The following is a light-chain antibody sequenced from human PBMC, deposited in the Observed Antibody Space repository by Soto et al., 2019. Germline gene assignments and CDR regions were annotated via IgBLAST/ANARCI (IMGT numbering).Light chain of an antibody. J-gene: IGKJ1*01. V-gene: IGKV3-20*01. Sequence: EIVLTQSPGTLSLSPGERATLSCRASQSVGSGYLAWYRQKPGQAPRILIYAASSRATGVPDRFSGSGSGTDFSLTISRLEPEDFAVYYCQQYDTSPRTFGQGTKVDIK. CDR3: QQYDTSPRT. CDR2: AAS. CDR1: QSVGSGY.